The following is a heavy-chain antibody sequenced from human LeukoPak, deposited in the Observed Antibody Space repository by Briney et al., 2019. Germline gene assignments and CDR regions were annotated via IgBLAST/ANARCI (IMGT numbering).Heavy chain of an antibody. CDR1: GFTFSSYW. CDR3: VRNDYGGNPHTDY. CDR2: IKQDGSEK. Sequence: GGSLRLSCAASGFTFSSYWMSWVRQAPGKGLEWVANIKQDGSEKYYVDSVKGRFTISRDNAKNSLYLQMNSLRAEDTAVYYCVRNDYGGNPHTDYWGQGTLVTVSS. D-gene: IGHD4-17*01. V-gene: IGHV3-7*01. J-gene: IGHJ4*02.